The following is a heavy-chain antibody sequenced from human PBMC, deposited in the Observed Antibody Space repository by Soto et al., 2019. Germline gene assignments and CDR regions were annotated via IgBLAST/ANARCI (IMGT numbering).Heavy chain of an antibody. V-gene: IGHV3-23*01. CDR1: GFTFSGYA. D-gene: IGHD3-22*01. J-gene: IGHJ4*02. CDR2: ISGSGGST. CDR3: AKDSSGYYDPFDY. Sequence: GGSLRLSCAASGFTFSGYAMSWVRQAPGKGLEWVSAISGSGGSTYYADSVKGRFTISRDNSKNTLYLQMNSLRAEDTAVYYCAKDSSGYYDPFDYWGQGTLVTVSS.